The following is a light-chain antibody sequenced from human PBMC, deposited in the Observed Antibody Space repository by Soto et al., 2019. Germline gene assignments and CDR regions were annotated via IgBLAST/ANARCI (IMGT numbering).Light chain of an antibody. CDR1: QSLLHSDGKTY. V-gene: IGKV2D-29*01. Sequence: DIVMTQTPLSLSVTPGQPASISCKSSQSLLHSDGKTYLYWYQQKPGQPPQLIIYWASTRESGVPERFSGSGSGTDFTLTISSLEAEDVAFYWCQQYFDVPFTFGGGTKVDIK. CDR2: WAS. CDR3: QQYFDVPFT. J-gene: IGKJ4*01.